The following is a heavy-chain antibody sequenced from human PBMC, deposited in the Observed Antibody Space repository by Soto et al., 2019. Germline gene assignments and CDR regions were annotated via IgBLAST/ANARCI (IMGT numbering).Heavy chain of an antibody. Sequence: QVQLQESGPGLVKPSGTLSLTCAVSGGSISSSNWWSWVRQPPGKGLEWIGEIYHSGSTNYNPSRKSRDAISVDKSKNQFSLKLSSVTAADTAVYYCAIVQYQLLQVDAFDIWGQGTMVTVSS. CDR1: GGSISSSNW. J-gene: IGHJ3*02. V-gene: IGHV4-4*02. CDR2: IYHSGST. CDR3: AIVQYQLLQVDAFDI. D-gene: IGHD2-2*01.